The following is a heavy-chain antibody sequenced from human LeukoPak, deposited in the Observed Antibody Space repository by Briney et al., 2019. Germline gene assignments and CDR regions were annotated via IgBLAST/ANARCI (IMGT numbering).Heavy chain of an antibody. Sequence: SVKVSCKASGGTFSSYAISWVRQAPGQGLEWMGRIIPILGIANYAQKFQGRVTITADKSTSTAYMELSSLRSDDTAVYYCARDGVAGGYFDYWGQGNLVTVSS. V-gene: IGHV1-69*04. J-gene: IGHJ4*02. CDR2: IIPILGIA. CDR1: GGTFSSYA. D-gene: IGHD1-14*01. CDR3: ARDGVAGGYFDY.